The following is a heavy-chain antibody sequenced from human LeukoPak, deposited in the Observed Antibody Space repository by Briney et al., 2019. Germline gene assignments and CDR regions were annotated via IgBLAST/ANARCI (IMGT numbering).Heavy chain of an antibody. CDR2: ISAYNGNT. J-gene: IGHJ4*02. D-gene: IGHD2-2*01. CDR3: RIVVVPAAMGKLLDY. CDR1: GYTFTSYG. Sequence: ASVKVSCKASGYTFTSYGISWVRQAPGQGLEWMGWISAYNGNTNYAKKLQGRVTMTTDTSTSTAYMELRSLRSDDTAVYYCRIVVVPAAMGKLLDYWGQGTLVTVSS. V-gene: IGHV1-18*01.